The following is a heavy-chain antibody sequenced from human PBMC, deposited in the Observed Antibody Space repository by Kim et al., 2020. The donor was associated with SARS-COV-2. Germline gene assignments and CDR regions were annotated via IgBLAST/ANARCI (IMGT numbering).Heavy chain of an antibody. J-gene: IGHJ5*02. CDR3: ARAGAARRSGFDP. CDR1: GFTFSSYS. Sequence: GGSLRLSCAASGFTFSSYSMNWVRQAPGKGLEWVSSISSSSSYIYYADSVKGRFTISRDNAKNSLYLQMNSLRAEDTAVYYCARAGAARRSGFDPWGQGTLVTVSS. V-gene: IGHV3-21*01. CDR2: ISSSSSYI. D-gene: IGHD6-6*01.